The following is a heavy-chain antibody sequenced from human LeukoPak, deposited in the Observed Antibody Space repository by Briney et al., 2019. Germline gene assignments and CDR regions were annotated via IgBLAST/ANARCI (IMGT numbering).Heavy chain of an antibody. J-gene: IGHJ4*02. CDR3: TRTTVVTYYFDY. CDR1: GFTFGDYA. CDR2: IRSKAYGGTT. V-gene: IGHV3-49*04. Sequence: GRSLRLSCTASGFTFGDYAMSWVRQAPGKGLEWVGFIRSKAYGGTTEYAASVKGRFTISRDDSKSIAYLQMNSLKTEDTAVYYCTRTTVVTYYFDYWGQGTLVTVSS. D-gene: IGHD4-23*01.